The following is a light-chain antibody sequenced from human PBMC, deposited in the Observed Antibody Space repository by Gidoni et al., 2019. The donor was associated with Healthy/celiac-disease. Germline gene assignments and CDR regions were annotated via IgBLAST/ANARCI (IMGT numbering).Light chain of an antibody. CDR1: SGSVSTSYY. V-gene: IGLV8-61*01. CDR2: STN. Sequence: QTVVTQEPSFSVSPGGTVTLTCGLRSGSVSTSYYPSWYQQTPGQAPRTLIYSTNTRSSGVPDRFSGSILGNKAALTITGAQTDDESDYYCVLYVGSGISVFGGGTKLTVL. J-gene: IGLJ3*02. CDR3: VLYVGSGISV.